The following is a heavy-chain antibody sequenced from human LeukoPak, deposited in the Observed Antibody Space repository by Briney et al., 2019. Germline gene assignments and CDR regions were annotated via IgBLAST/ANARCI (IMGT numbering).Heavy chain of an antibody. CDR2: TYYRSKWYN. J-gene: IGHJ6*03. CDR3: AGLGSLMGGDYMDV. CDR1: GDSVSSNSAA. D-gene: IGHD3-16*01. Sequence: SQTLSLTYAISGDSVSSNSAAWNWIRQSPSRGLEWLGRTYYRSKWYNDYAVSVKSRTTINPDTSKNQFSLQLNSVTPEDTAVYYCAGLGSLMGGDYMDVWGKGTTVTVSS. V-gene: IGHV6-1*01.